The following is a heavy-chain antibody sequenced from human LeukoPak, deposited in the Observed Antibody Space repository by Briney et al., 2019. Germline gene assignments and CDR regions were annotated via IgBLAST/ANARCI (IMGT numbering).Heavy chain of an antibody. CDR2: IWYDGSNK. CDR1: GFTFSTYG. CDR3: ARAKDNSGRDGFDI. Sequence: PGRSLRLSCAASGFTFSTYGIHWVRQAPGKGLEWVAVIWYDGSNKYCSDSVKGRFTISRDNSKNTLYLQMNSLRAEDTAVYYCARAKDNSGRDGFDIWGQGTMVTVSS. V-gene: IGHV3-33*01. J-gene: IGHJ3*02. D-gene: IGHD6-19*01.